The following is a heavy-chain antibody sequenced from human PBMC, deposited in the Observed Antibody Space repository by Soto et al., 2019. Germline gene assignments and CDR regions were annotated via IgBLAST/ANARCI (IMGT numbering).Heavy chain of an antibody. J-gene: IGHJ4*02. CDR3: ATYSSLAY. D-gene: IGHD6-6*01. Sequence: EVQLVDTVGGLIQPAGSMRLSCAASGFTVSNNYMSWVRQAPGKGLEWVSLVYSGASTYYADSVKGRFTISRDNSKTTLYLQIISLRAEDTPVYYCATYSSLAYWGQGTLVTVSS. CDR1: GFTVSNNY. CDR2: VYSGAST. V-gene: IGHV3-53*02.